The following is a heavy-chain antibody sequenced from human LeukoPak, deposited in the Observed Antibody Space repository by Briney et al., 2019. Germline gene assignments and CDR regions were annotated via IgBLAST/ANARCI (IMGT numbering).Heavy chain of an antibody. CDR1: GFTFSSYA. J-gene: IGHJ4*02. V-gene: IGHV3-23*01. CDR2: ISGSGGST. Sequence: PGGSLRLSRAASGFTFSSYAMSWVRQAPGKGREWVSAISGSGGSTYYADSVKGRFTISRDNSKDTLYLQMNSLRAEDTAVYYCAITFGGVIAMGLDYWGQGTLVTVSS. D-gene: IGHD3-16*02. CDR3: AITFGGVIAMGLDY.